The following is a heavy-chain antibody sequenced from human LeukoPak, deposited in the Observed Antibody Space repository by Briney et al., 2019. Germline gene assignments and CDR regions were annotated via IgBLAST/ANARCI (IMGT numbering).Heavy chain of an antibody. CDR1: GGSISSYY. D-gene: IGHD3-22*01. V-gene: IGHV4-4*07. CDR2: IYTSGST. J-gene: IGHJ4*02. CDR3: ARDTPLDRYYYDSSGYSSASQFDY. Sequence: SETLSLTCTVSGGSISSYYWSWIRQPAAKGLEWIGRIYTSGSTNYNPSLKSRVTMSVDTSKNQFSLKLSSVTAADTAVYYCARDTPLDRYYYDSSGYSSASQFDYWGQGTLVTVSS.